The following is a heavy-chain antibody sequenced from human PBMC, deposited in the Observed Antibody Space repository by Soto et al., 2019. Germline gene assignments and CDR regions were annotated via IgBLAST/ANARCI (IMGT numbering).Heavy chain of an antibody. CDR2: ISGDGSST. J-gene: IGHJ4*02. D-gene: IGHD3-16*01. Sequence: HWLRRAPGKGLVWVSRISGDGSSTDYADSVKCRFTLSRDNARNTLFLQMSSLRAEDTAVYYCARGGRGGFDYWGQGVLVTVSS. V-gene: IGHV3-74*01. CDR3: ARGGRGGFDY.